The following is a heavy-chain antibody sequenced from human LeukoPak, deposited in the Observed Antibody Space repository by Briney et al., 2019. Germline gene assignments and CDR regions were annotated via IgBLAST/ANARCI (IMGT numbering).Heavy chain of an antibody. V-gene: IGHV1-18*01. CDR3: ARXQLRFLVPAGTTYAFDI. Sequence: ASVTVSCKAPDNTFTRSGLSWVRHAPGQGLEWMGWISTYNTNTKYAQKFQGRVTMTIDTSTSTAYMELRSLRSDDTAVYYCARXQLRFLVPAGTTYAFDIWGQGTVVTVSS. CDR2: ISTYNTNT. CDR1: DNTFTRSG. D-gene: IGHD3-3*01. J-gene: IGHJ3*02.